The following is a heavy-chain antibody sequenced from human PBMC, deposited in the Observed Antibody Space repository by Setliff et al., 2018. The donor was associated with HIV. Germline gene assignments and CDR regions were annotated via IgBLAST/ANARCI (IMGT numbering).Heavy chain of an antibody. CDR1: GFTFDDYA. CDR3: AALGYSSTWNY. D-gene: IGHD6-13*01. CDR2: ISWDGGST. J-gene: IGHJ4*02. Sequence: PGGSLRLSCAASGFTFDDYAMHWVRQAPGKGLEWVSFISWDGGSTDYSDSVKGRFTISRDNSKNSLYLQMDSLRPEDTAFYYCAALGYSSTWNYWGQGTLVTVSS. V-gene: IGHV3-43D*03.